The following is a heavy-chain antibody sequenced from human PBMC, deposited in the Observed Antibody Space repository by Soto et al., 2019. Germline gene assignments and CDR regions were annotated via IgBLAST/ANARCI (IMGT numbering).Heavy chain of an antibody. CDR2: INSDGSST. V-gene: IGHV3-74*01. J-gene: IGHJ6*02. Sequence: PWWSLRLSCSASVFTFSSYWMHWFRQAPGKGLVWVSRINSDGSSTSYADSVKGRFTISRDNAKNTLYLQMNSLRAEDTAVYYCAIARKGPGYCSGGSCYSGYYYGMDVWGQGTTVTVS. CDR1: VFTFSSYW. CDR3: AIARKGPGYCSGGSCYSGYYYGMDV. D-gene: IGHD2-15*01.